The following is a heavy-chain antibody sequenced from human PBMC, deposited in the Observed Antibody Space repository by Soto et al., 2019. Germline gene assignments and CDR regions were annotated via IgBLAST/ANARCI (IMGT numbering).Heavy chain of an antibody. CDR1: GFTFSRVG. V-gene: IGHV3-21*01. CDR3: ARVAY. Sequence: EVHLVESGGGLVKPGGALRLSCEASGFTFSRVGMNWVRQVPGKGLEWVASISSGSADTWYADSVKGRFIISRDNAQNFLFLQMNTLRPDDRAVYYCARVAYWGPGTQVTVSS. CDR2: ISSGSADT. J-gene: IGHJ4*02.